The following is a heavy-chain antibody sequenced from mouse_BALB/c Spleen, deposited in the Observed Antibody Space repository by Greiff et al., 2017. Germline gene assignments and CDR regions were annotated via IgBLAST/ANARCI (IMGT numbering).Heavy chain of an antibody. J-gene: IGHJ4*01. CDR2: ILPGSGST. CDR1: GYTFSSYW. D-gene: IGHD1-1*01. CDR3: ARLGNYYGSSFYAMDY. V-gene: IGHV1-9*01. Sequence: LVESGAELMKPGASVKISCKATGYTFSSYWIEWVKQRPGHGLEWIGEILPGSGSTNYNEKFKGKATFTADTSSNTAYMQLSSLTSEDSAVYYCARLGNYYGSSFYAMDYWGQGTSVTVSS.